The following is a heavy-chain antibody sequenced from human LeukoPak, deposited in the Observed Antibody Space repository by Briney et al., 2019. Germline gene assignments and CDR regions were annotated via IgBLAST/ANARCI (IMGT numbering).Heavy chain of an antibody. V-gene: IGHV3-23*01. CDR2: ISASGGTT. D-gene: IGHD2-2*01. Sequence: GGSLRLSCAASGFTFNNYAMSWVRQAPGKGLEWVSAISASGGTTYYADSVKGRFTISRDNSENTLFLQMNSLRAEDTAVYYCAKEPREYCSSTSCPNWFDSWGQGTLATVSS. CDR3: AKEPREYCSSTSCPNWFDS. CDR1: GFTFNNYA. J-gene: IGHJ5*01.